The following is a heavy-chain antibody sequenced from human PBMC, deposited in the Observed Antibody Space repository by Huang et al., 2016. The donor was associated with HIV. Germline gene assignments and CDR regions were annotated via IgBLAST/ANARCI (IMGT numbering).Heavy chain of an antibody. Sequence: QVQLVESGGGVVQPGRSLRLSCAASRFTFSNYDMHWVRQAPGKGLEWVAVISYDASNKYYADSVKGRFTISRDNSKNTLYLQMNSLRAEDTAVYYCARDLWLRDLYYYYYMDVWGKGITVTVSS. CDR1: RFTFSNYD. D-gene: IGHD5-12*01. CDR2: ISYDASNK. V-gene: IGHV3-30-3*01. J-gene: IGHJ6*03. CDR3: ARDLWLRDLYYYYYMDV.